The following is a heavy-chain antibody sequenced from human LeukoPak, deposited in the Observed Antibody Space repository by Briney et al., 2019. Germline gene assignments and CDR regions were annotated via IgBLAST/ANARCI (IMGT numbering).Heavy chain of an antibody. CDR3: ANGGDSSGYAPLCF. Sequence: GGSLRLSCAASGFTFDDYAMHWVRQAPGKGLEWVSLISGDGGSTYYADSVKGRFTISRDNSKNSLYLQMNNLRTEDTALYYCANGGDSSGYAPLCFWGQGTLGTVS. D-gene: IGHD3-22*01. CDR1: GFTFDDYA. J-gene: IGHJ4*02. V-gene: IGHV3-43*02. CDR2: ISGDGGST.